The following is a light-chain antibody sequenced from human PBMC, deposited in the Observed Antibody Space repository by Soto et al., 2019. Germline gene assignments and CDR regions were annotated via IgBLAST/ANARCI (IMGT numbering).Light chain of an antibody. V-gene: IGLV1-44*01. CDR2: SNN. J-gene: IGLJ1*01. CDR3: AAWDDSLNGYV. Sequence: QSVLTQPPSTSGTPRQRVTICFSGSSSNIGSNTVNWYQQLPGTAPKLLTYSNNQRPSGVPDRFSGSKSGTSASLAISGLQSEDEADYYCAAWDDSLNGYVFGTGTKVTV. CDR1: SSNIGSNT.